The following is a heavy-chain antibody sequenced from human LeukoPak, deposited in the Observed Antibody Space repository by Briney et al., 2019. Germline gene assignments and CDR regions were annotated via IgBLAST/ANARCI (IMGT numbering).Heavy chain of an antibody. CDR2: INPNSGGT. J-gene: IGHJ4*02. CDR1: GYTFTGYY. CDR3: ARQEADPHQLLFR. V-gene: IGHV1-2*02. D-gene: IGHD2-2*01. Sequence: ASVKASCKASGYTFTGYYMHWVRQAPGQGLEWMGWINPNSGGTNYAQKFQGRVTMTRDTSISTAYMELSRLRSDDTAVYYCARQEADPHQLLFRWGQGTLVTVSS.